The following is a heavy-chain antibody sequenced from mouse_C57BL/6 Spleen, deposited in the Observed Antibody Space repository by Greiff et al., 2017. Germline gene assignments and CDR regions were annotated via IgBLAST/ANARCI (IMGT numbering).Heavy chain of an antibody. CDR3: AGDGSSAWFAY. CDR1: GYTFTSYW. D-gene: IGHD2-3*01. CDR2: IHPNSGST. Sequence: QVQLQQPGAELVKPGASVKLSCKASGYTFTSYWMHWVKQRPGQGLEWIGMIHPNSGSTNYNEKFKSKATLTVDKSSSTAYMQLSSLTSEDSSVYYWAGDGSSAWFAYWGQGTLVTVSA. J-gene: IGHJ3*01. V-gene: IGHV1-64*01.